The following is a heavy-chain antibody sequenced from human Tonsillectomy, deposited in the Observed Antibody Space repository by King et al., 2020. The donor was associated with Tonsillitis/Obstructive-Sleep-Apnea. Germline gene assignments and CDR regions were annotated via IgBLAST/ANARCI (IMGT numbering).Heavy chain of an antibody. CDR3: AKEMQLGKPFDY. CDR2: VSASGAGP. D-gene: IGHD5-24*01. V-gene: IGHV3-23*04. J-gene: IGHJ4*02. CDR1: GFTFDSYA. Sequence: VQLVESGGGLVQPGGSLRLSCAASGFTFDSYAVSWVRQAPGKGLEWVSAVSASGAGPYYADSVKGRFTISRDNSKNTLYLQLNSLRADDTAVYYCAKEMQLGKPFDYWGQGTPVTVSS.